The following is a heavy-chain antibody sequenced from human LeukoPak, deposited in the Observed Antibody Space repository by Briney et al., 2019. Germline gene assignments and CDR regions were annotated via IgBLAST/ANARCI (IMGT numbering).Heavy chain of an antibody. CDR2: INPVGGST. Sequence: VASVKVSCKASGYTFTSYYMHWVRQAPGQGLEWMGIINPVGGSTSYAQKFQGRVTMTRDTSTSTVYMELSSLRSEDTAVYYCARDQSVLRYFDWLLEAFDYWGQGTLVTVSS. D-gene: IGHD3-9*01. CDR1: GYTFTSYY. CDR3: ARDQSVLRYFDWLLEAFDY. V-gene: IGHV1-46*01. J-gene: IGHJ4*02.